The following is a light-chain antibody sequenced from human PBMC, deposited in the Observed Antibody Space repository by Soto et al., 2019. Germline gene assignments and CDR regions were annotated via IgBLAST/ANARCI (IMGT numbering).Light chain of an antibody. CDR2: EAN. CDR1: SSYDGSYDY. J-gene: IGLJ1*01. V-gene: IGLV2-8*01. Sequence: QSVLTQPPSASGSPGQSVTISCTGVSSYDGSYDYVSCYQLFPSNTPILIIFEANERPSGVPDRFSGSKSGNAASLTVSRLQAEDEAVYYCASYAGNSRYVLGTGTKSPS. CDR3: ASYAGNSRYV.